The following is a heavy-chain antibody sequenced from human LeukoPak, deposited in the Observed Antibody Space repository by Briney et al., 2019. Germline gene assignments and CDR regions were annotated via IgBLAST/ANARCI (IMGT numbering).Heavy chain of an antibody. CDR1: GFTVSTSY. V-gene: IGHV3-53*04. D-gene: IGHD6-19*01. J-gene: IGHJ4*02. Sequence: GGSLRLSCAASGFTVSTSYMSWVRQAPGKGLECVSVIYSGGSTYYADSVKRRFTISRHNSNNTVYLEMNSLRPEDTAVYYCARLQTHFRGYSSGCCPYYFDYWGQGTLVTVSS. CDR2: IYSGGST. CDR3: ARLQTHFRGYSSGCCPYYFDY.